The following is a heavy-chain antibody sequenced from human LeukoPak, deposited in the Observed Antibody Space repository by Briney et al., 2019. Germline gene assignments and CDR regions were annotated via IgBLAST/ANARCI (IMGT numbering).Heavy chain of an antibody. CDR1: GESLNSYY. CDR2: IYESGST. V-gene: IGHV4-34*01. Sequence: SETLSLACAVYGESLNSYYWSWIRQPPGKGLEWIGEIYESGSTEYNPSLKSRVTISMVPSKQQFSLSLTSVTAADTAVYYCARGAWATRLGSWGLGTPVIVSS. CDR3: ARGAWATRLGS. D-gene: IGHD2-15*01. J-gene: IGHJ4*02.